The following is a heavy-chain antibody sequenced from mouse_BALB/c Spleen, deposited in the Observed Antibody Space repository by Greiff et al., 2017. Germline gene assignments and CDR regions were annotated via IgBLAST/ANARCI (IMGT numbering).Heavy chain of an antibody. J-gene: IGHJ4*01. Sequence: EVKLMESGGDLVKPGGSLKLSCAASGFTFSSYGMSWVRQTPDKRLEWVATISSGGSYTYYPDSVKGRFTISRNNAKNTLYLQMSSLKSEDTAMYYCARGDYDALYAMDYWGQGTSVTVSS. V-gene: IGHV5-6*01. CDR1: GFTFSSYG. CDR2: ISSGGSYT. D-gene: IGHD2-4*01. CDR3: ARGDYDALYAMDY.